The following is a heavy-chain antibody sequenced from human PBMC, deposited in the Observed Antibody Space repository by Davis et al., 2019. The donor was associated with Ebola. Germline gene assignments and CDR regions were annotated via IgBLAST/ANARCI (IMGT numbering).Heavy chain of an antibody. CDR1: GFTFDDYA. CDR2: ISWNSGSI. J-gene: IGHJ4*02. D-gene: IGHD3-10*01. V-gene: IGHV3-9*01. CDR3: ARDLPMVRGDLDY. Sequence: SLKISCAASGFTFDDYAMHWVRQAPGKGLEWVSGISWNSGSIGYADSVKGRFTISRDNAKNSLYLQMNGLRAEDTAVYYCARDLPMVRGDLDYWGQGTLVTVSS.